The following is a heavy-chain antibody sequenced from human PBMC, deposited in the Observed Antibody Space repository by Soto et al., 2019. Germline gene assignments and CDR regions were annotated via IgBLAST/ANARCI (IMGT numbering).Heavy chain of an antibody. CDR3: AQGFQLLNYFDY. V-gene: IGHV3-23*01. D-gene: IGHD2-2*01. J-gene: IGHJ4*02. CDR2: ISGSGGRT. Sequence: GALRLSCAASGFTFSSYAMSWVRQAPVKGLEWVSGISGSGGRTHYPDSVKGRFTISRDNSKNTLYLQMNSLRAEDTAVYYCAQGFQLLNYFDYWGQGTLVTVSS. CDR1: GFTFSSYA.